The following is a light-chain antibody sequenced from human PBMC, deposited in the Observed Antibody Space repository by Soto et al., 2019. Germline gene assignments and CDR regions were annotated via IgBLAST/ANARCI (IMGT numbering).Light chain of an antibody. Sequence: DIQMTQSPSTLSASVGDRVTITCRASQSISNWLAWYQQKPGKAPKILIYKASSLESGVPSRFSGSGSETEFTLTISSLQPDDFATYYCQQYNGYRWTFGQGTRLEIK. J-gene: IGKJ5*01. CDR3: QQYNGYRWT. CDR2: KAS. CDR1: QSISNW. V-gene: IGKV1-5*03.